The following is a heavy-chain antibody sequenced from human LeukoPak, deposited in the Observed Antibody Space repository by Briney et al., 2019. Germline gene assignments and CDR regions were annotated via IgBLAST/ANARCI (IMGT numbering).Heavy chain of an antibody. CDR1: GYTFTSYD. V-gene: IGHV1-8*01. CDR3: ATEQWLASRNWFDP. Sequence: ASVKVSCKASGYTFTSYDINWVRQAAGQGLEWMGWMNPNSGNTGYAQKFQGRVTMTRNTSISTAYMELSSLRSEDTAVYYCATEQWLASRNWFDPWGQGTLVTVSS. D-gene: IGHD6-19*01. J-gene: IGHJ5*02. CDR2: MNPNSGNT.